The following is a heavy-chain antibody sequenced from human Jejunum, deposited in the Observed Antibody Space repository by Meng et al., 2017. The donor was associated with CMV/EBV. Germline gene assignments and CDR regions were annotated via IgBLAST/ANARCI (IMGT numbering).Heavy chain of an antibody. V-gene: IGHV1-18*04. Sequence: QVHLLQSGSEVMKPGASVKIPCKTSGYTFTDHNIGGVRQAPGQGIEWVGWISLGKGQTVYGHKLQGRVTVTTDTSTSTAYMELRSLRSDDTAMYYCARDVWGFDYWGQGTLVTVSS. D-gene: IGHD7-27*01. J-gene: IGHJ4*02. CDR1: GYTFTDHN. CDR3: ARDVWGFDY. CDR2: ISLGKGQT.